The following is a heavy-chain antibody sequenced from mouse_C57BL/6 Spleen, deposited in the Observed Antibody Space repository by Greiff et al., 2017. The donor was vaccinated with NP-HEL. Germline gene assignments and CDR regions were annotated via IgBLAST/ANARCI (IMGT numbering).Heavy chain of an antibody. CDR2: INPNNGGT. Sequence: EVQLQQSGPELVKPGASVKMSCKASGYTFTDYNMHWVKQSHGKSLEWIGYINPNNGGTSYNKKFKGKATLTVNKSSSTAYMELRSLTSEDSAVYYCAREIGYRNYPFAYWGQGTLVTVSA. J-gene: IGHJ3*01. D-gene: IGHD2-5*01. CDR1: GYTFTDYN. V-gene: IGHV1-22*01. CDR3: AREIGYRNYPFAY.